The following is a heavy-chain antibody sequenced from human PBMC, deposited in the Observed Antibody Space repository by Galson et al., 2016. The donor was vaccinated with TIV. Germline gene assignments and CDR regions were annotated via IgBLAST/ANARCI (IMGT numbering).Heavy chain of an antibody. J-gene: IGHJ4*02. V-gene: IGHV3-30*03. CDR1: GFTFSDHG. Sequence: SLRLSCAVSGFTFSDHGMHWVRLAPGKGLEWVAVISYDGNYKSYGDSVRGRFTISRDNSKNTLYLQMNSLRNEDTAAYYCARDPRVYGDYLLAYFDSWGQGTLVTVSS. CDR3: ARDPRVYGDYLLAYFDS. D-gene: IGHD4-17*01. CDR2: ISYDGNYK.